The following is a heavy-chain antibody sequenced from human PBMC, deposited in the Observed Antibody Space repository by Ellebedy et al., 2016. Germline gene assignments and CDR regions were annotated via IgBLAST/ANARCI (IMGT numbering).Heavy chain of an antibody. J-gene: IGHJ4*02. CDR3: ARGIRVGWSSSCGHDY. CDR1: GGSISSGGYY. CDR2: IYYSGST. Sequence: SETLSLXXTVSGGSISSGGYYWSWIRQHPGKGLEWIGYIYYSGSTYYNPSLKSRVTISVDTSKNQFSLKLSSVTAADTAVYYCARGIRVGWSSSCGHDYWGQGTLVTVSS. D-gene: IGHD6-6*01. V-gene: IGHV4-31*03.